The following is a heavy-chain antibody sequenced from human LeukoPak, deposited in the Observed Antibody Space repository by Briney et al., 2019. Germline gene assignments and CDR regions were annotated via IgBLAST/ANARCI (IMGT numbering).Heavy chain of an antibody. CDR3: ARSLAAAASGDDAFDI. Sequence: ASVKVSCKASGYTFTSYGISWVRQAPGQGLEWMGWISAYNGNTNYAQKLQGRVTMTTDTSTSTAYMELRSLRSDDTAVYYCARSLAAAASGDDAFDIWGQGTMVTVSS. CDR1: GYTFTSYG. CDR2: ISAYNGNT. D-gene: IGHD6-13*01. J-gene: IGHJ3*02. V-gene: IGHV1-18*01.